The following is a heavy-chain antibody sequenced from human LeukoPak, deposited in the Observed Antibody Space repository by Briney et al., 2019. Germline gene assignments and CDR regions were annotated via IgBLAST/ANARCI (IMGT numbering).Heavy chain of an antibody. CDR2: ISAYNGNA. V-gene: IGHV1-18*01. CDR3: ARAAVTTEGFDY. J-gene: IGHJ4*02. Sequence: GASGKSSCKPSGYTFTPNGISWWRRAPGQGLEGRGWISAYNGNANYAQKLQGRVTMTTDTSTSTAYMELRSLRSDDTAVYYCARAAVTTEGFDYWGQGTLVTVSS. D-gene: IGHD4-17*01. CDR1: GYTFTPNG.